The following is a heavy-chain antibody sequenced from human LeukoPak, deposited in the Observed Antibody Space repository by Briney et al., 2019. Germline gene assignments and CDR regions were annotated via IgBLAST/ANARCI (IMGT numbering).Heavy chain of an antibody. CDR3: ARIAVAGNNY. D-gene: IGHD6-19*01. V-gene: IGHV4-31*03. J-gene: IGHJ4*02. Sequence: SQTLSLTCTVSGGSISSGGYYWSWIRQHPGKGLEWIGYIYYSGSTYYNPSLKSRVTISVDTSKNQFSLKLSSVTAADTAVYYCARIAVAGNNYWGQGTLVTVSS. CDR2: IYYSGST. CDR1: GGSISSGGYY.